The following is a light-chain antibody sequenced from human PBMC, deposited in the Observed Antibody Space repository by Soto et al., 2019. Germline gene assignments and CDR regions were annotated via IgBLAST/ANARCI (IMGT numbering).Light chain of an antibody. CDR3: QQYSRLPLT. V-gene: IGKV3-20*01. Sequence: EIVLTQSPGTLSLSPGERATLSCRASQSVTSSYLAWYQQKPGQAPRLLIYGASSRATGIPDRFSGSGSGTDFTLTISRLEPEDFAVYYCQQYSRLPLTFGGGTKVEIK. CDR2: GAS. CDR1: QSVTSSY. J-gene: IGKJ4*01.